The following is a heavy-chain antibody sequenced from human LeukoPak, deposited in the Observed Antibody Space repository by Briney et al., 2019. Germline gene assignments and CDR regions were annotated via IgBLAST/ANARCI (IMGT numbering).Heavy chain of an antibody. CDR1: GYTFTNYG. CDR3: ARDIATVVHQD. Sequence: GASVKVSCKASGYTFTNYGITWVRQAPGQGLEWMGWISAYSGNTNYVQKFQGRVTMATDASTSTAYMELRSLRPDDTAVYYCARDIATVVHQDWGQGTLVTVSS. V-gene: IGHV1-18*01. J-gene: IGHJ4*02. D-gene: IGHD2-2*01. CDR2: ISAYSGNT.